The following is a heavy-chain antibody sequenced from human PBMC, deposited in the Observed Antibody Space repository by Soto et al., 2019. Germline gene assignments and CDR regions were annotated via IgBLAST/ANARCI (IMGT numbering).Heavy chain of an antibody. V-gene: IGHV4-34*01. J-gene: IGHJ5*02. Sequence: SETLSLTCAVYGGFLSESYWTWIRQPPGKGLEWIGEINHVEGTNYNPSLKSRVTMSVDTSQNQFSLRLISVTAADTAMYFCVRIRYQLPSSVLWLDPWGQGT. CDR1: GGFLSESY. D-gene: IGHD3-16*01. CDR3: VRIRYQLPSSVLWLDP. CDR2: INHVEGT.